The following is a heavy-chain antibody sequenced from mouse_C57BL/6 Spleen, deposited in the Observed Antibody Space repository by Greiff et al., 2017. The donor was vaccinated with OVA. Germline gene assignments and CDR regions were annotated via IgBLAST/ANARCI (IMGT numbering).Heavy chain of an antibody. CDR1: GYTFTSYW. CDR3: ARLSQAYSYFDY. D-gene: IGHD3-2*02. Sequence: QVQLQQPGAELVMPGASVKLSCKASGYTFTSYWMHWVKQRPGQGLEWIGEIDPSDSYTNYNQKFKGKSTLTVDKSSSTAYMQLSSLTSEDSAVYYCARLSQAYSYFDYWGQGTTLTVSS. V-gene: IGHV1-69*01. CDR2: IDPSDSYT. J-gene: IGHJ2*01.